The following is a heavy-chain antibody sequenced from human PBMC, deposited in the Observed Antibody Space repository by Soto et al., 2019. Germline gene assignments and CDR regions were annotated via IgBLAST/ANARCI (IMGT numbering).Heavy chain of an antibody. CDR1: GFTFSSYA. CDR2: ISYDGSNK. V-gene: IGHV3-30-3*01. D-gene: IGHD4-4*01. CDR3: ARFEGSVTTMDY. Sequence: GGSLRLSCAASGFTFSSYAMSWVRQAPGKGLEWVAVISYDGSNKYYADSVKGRFTISRDNPKNTLYLQMNSLRAEDTAVYYCARFEGSVTTMDYWGQGTLVTVSS. J-gene: IGHJ4*02.